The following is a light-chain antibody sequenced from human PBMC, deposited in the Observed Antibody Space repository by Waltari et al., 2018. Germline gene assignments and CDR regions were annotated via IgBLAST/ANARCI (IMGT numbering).Light chain of an antibody. CDR1: QGVSSN. Sequence: EIVLTQSPATLSLSPGERGTLSCRASQGVSSNLAWYQQKPGPAPRLLIYDASNRATGVPARFSGSGSGTDFTLTISSLEPEDFAVYYCQQRGTWPLTFGGGTKVEIK. CDR3: QQRGTWPLT. CDR2: DAS. J-gene: IGKJ4*01. V-gene: IGKV3-11*01.